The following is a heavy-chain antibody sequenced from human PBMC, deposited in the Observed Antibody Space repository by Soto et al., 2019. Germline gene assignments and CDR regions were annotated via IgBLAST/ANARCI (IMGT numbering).Heavy chain of an antibody. Sequence: SETLSLTCAVSGFSISSSRYYWCWIRQSPGKGLEWIGSIYYSGNTQYNQSLKSRVTISVDTSKNQLSLNLKSVNATDKAVNYCARHRSSGWYVDFDYWGQGTLVTVS. V-gene: IGHV4-39*01. J-gene: IGHJ4*02. CDR1: GFSISSSRYY. CDR3: ARHRSSGWYVDFDY. CDR2: IYYSGNT. D-gene: IGHD6-19*01.